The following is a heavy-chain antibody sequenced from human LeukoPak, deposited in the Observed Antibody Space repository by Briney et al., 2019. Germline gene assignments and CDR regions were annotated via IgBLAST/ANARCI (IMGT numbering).Heavy chain of an antibody. D-gene: IGHD3-22*01. CDR3: ARLYYYDSSGYYLNYFDY. J-gene: IGHJ4*02. Sequence: GESLKISCKGSGYTFTGYYMHWVRQAPGQGLEWMGWINPNSGGTNYAQKFQGRVTMTRDTSISTAYMELSRLRSDDTAVYYCARLYYYDSSGYYLNYFDYWGQGTLVTVSS. CDR1: GYTFTGYY. V-gene: IGHV1-2*02. CDR2: INPNSGGT.